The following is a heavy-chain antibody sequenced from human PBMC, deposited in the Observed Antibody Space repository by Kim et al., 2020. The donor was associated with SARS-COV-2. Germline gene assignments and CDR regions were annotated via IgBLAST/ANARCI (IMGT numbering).Heavy chain of an antibody. V-gene: IGHV4-59*01. CDR1: GGSISSYY. Sequence: SETLSLTCTVSGGSISSYYWSWIRQPPGKGLEWMGYIYYSGSTNYNPSLKSRVTISADTSTNQFSLLLRSSTAANTTADYCWAERGLFDGGGEGSLVT. D-gene: IGHD1-1*01. CDR2: IYYSGST. CDR3: WAERGLFDG. J-gene: IGHJ1*01.